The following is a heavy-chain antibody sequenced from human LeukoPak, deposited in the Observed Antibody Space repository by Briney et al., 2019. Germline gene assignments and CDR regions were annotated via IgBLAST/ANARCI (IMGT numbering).Heavy chain of an antibody. CDR1: GGSISSYY. CDR3: ARFHRGFYYDTSGYHYYYMDV. CDR2: IYYSGST. D-gene: IGHD3-22*01. V-gene: IGHV4-59*01. Sequence: PSETLSLTCTVSGGSISSYYWSWLREPPGKGLEWGGYIYYSGSTNYNPSLKSRVTISGDTSKNQFSLKLSSVTAADTAVYYCARFHRGFYYDTSGYHYYYMDVWGKGTTVTVSS. J-gene: IGHJ6*03.